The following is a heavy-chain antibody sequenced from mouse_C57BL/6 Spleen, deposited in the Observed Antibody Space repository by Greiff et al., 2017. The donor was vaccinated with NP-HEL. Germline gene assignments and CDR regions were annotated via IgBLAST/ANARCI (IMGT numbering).Heavy chain of an antibody. CDR2: IDPANGNT. D-gene: IGHD2-4*01. CDR3: ARLSRYDYDFYYAMDY. Sequence: LQQSVAELVRPGASVKLSCTASGFNIKNTYMHWVKQRPEQGLEWIGRIDPANGNTKYAPKFQGKATITADTSSNTAYLQLSSLTSEDTAIYYCARLSRYDYDFYYAMDYWGQGTSVTVSS. CDR1: GFNIKNTY. V-gene: IGHV14-3*01. J-gene: IGHJ4*01.